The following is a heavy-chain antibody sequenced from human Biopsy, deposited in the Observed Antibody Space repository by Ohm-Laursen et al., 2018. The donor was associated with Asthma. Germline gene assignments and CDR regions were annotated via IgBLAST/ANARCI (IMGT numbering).Heavy chain of an antibody. Sequence: ASVKVSCKAPGGTFSNFAISWVRQAPGQGLEWLGGIMTVIGTTHYAQKFQGRVTITADESTSTAYMEVTSLRSEDTAIYYCARCQVGYSSGWSLLVKKIYYSGMDVWGQGTAVTVSS. V-gene: IGHV1-69*01. CDR3: ARCQVGYSSGWSLLVKKIYYSGMDV. J-gene: IGHJ6*02. CDR1: GGTFSNFA. CDR2: IMTVIGTT. D-gene: IGHD6-19*01.